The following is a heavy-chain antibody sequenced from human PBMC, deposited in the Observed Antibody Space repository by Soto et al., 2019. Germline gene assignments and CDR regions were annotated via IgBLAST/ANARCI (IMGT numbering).Heavy chain of an antibody. CDR1: GYVFTTYW. J-gene: IGHJ5*02. CDR3: ARQTDIAAAGTGWFDP. Sequence: GESLKISCKGSGYVFTTYWIGWVRQMPGRGLEWMGFIYPGDSDARYSPSFQGQVTISADKSISTAYLQWSSLEASDTAIYYCARQTDIAAAGTGWFDPRGQRTLVTVSS. V-gene: IGHV5-51*01. CDR2: IYPGDSDA. D-gene: IGHD6-13*01.